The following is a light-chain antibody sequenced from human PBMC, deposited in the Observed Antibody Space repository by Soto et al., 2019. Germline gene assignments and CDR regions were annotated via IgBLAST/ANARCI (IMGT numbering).Light chain of an antibody. CDR3: LSFTTTRTHG. V-gene: IGLV2-14*01. CDR2: EVN. J-gene: IGLJ1*01. Sequence: QSVLTQPASLSGSPGQSITISCTGTSSDIGAYDYVSWLQQHPGKAPKLMISEVNNRPSGVSNRFSGSKSGNTAYLTISGLQVEDEDEYFCLSFTTTRTHGLGNGNKVTAL. CDR1: SSDIGAYDY.